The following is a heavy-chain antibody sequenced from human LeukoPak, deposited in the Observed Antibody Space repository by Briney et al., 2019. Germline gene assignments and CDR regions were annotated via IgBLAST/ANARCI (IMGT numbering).Heavy chain of an antibody. Sequence: ASVKVSCKASGYTFTNHAMHWVRQAPGQGLEWMGWINAGNGNTKYSQKFQGRVTITRDTSASTAYMELSSLRSEDTAVYYCARDLPRAPFGYQLIRNTRFDPWGQGTLVTVSS. CDR3: ARDLPRAPFGYQLIRNTRFDP. J-gene: IGHJ5*02. CDR2: INAGNGNT. CDR1: GYTFTNHA. D-gene: IGHD1-14*01. V-gene: IGHV1-3*01.